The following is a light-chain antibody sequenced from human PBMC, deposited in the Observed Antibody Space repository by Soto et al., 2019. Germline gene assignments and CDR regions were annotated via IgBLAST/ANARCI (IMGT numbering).Light chain of an antibody. CDR2: NGP. CDR3: QQYGSFPQT. V-gene: IGKV3-20*01. CDR1: QTVIGNQ. J-gene: IGKJ1*01. Sequence: ENVLTQSPGTLSLSPGERATLSCRAIQTVIGNQLAWYRQKPGQAPRLLIYNGPHRATGIPDRFSGSGSGTDFTLTISGMEAEDFAVYHCQQYGSFPQTFGQGTKVDIK.